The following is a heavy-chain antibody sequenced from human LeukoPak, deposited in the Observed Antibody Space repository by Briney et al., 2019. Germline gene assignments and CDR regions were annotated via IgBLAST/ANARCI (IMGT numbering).Heavy chain of an antibody. CDR1: GGSISSGGYS. CDR2: IYYSGST. D-gene: IGHD3-16*02. CDR3: ARDVQYDYVWGSYRYSPGWFDP. V-gene: IGHV4-30-4*07. J-gene: IGHJ5*02. Sequence: SETLSLTCAVSGGSISSGGYSWSWIRQPPGKGLEWIGYIYYSGSTYYNPSLKSRVTISVDTSKNQFSLKLSSVTAADTAVYYCARDVQYDYVWGSYRYSPGWFDPWGQGTLVTVSS.